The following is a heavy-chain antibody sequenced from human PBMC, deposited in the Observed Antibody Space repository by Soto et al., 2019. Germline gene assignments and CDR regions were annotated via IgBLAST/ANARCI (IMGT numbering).Heavy chain of an antibody. CDR3: SREIEEDQTGVTYYFDY. CDR1: GDSVSSNTAA. D-gene: IGHD3-10*01. CDR2: TYYRSKWYN. V-gene: IGHV6-1*01. J-gene: IGHJ4*02. Sequence: SLSLTCAISGDSVSSNTAAWNWIRQSPSRGLEWLGRTYYRSKWYNDYAVSVKSRITINPDTSKNQFSLQLNSETPEDTAVYYCSREIEEDQTGVTYYFDYWGQGTLVTV.